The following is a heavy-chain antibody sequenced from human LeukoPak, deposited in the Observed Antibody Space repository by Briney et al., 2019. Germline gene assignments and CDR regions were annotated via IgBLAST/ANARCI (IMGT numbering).Heavy chain of an antibody. CDR1: GFTFSSYS. CDR3: ARDPERITMVRGVILNDAFDI. J-gene: IGHJ3*02. Sequence: GGSLRLSCAASGFTFSSYSMNWVRQAPGKGLEWVSYISSSSSTIYYADSVKGRFTISRDNAKNSLYLQMNSLRAEDTAVYYCARDPERITMVRGVILNDAFDIWGQGTMVTVSS. V-gene: IGHV3-48*01. CDR2: ISSSSSTI. D-gene: IGHD3-10*01.